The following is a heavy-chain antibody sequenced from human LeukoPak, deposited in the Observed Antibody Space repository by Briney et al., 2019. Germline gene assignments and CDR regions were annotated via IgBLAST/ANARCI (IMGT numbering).Heavy chain of an antibody. D-gene: IGHD3-22*01. CDR3: AREACPYRLCYYDSSGYSLNYYFDY. J-gene: IGHJ4*02. V-gene: IGHV3-30-3*01. CDR2: ISYDGSNK. CDR1: GFTFSSYA. Sequence: PGGSLRLSCAASGFTFSSYAMHWVRQAPGKGLEWVAVISYDGSNKYYADSVKGRFTISRDNSKNTLYLQMNSLRAEDTAVYYCAREACPYRLCYYDSSGYSLNYYFDYWGQGTLDTVSS.